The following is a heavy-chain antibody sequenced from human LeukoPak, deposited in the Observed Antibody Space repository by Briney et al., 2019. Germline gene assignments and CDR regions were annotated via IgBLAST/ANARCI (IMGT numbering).Heavy chain of an antibody. V-gene: IGHV3-30-3*01. CDR1: GFTFSSYA. J-gene: IGHJ4*02. CDR2: ISYDGSNK. CDR3: AKDMYSYGSTVVTAHFDY. D-gene: IGHD5-18*01. Sequence: PGGSLRLSCAASGFTFSSYAMHWVRQAPGKGLEWVAVISYDGSNKYYADSVKGRFTISRDNAKNSLYLQMNSLRAEDTALYYCAKDMYSYGSTVVTAHFDYWGQGTLVTVSS.